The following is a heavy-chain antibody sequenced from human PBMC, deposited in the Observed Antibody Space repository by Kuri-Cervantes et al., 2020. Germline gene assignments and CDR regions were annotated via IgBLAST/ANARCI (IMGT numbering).Heavy chain of an antibody. Sequence: GGSLRLSSAAAGFTFSSYAMHWVRQAPGKGLEWVAVISYDGSNKYYADSVKGRFTISRDNSKSTLYLQMNSLRAEDTAVYYCASLGGAAAGPIDYWGQGTLVTVSS. CDR1: GFTFSSYA. J-gene: IGHJ4*02. CDR2: ISYDGSNK. V-gene: IGHV3-30*04. CDR3: ASLGGAAAGPIDY. D-gene: IGHD6-13*01.